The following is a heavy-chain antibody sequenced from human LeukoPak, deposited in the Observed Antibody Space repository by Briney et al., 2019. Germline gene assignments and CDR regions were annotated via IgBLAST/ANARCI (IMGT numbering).Heavy chain of an antibody. D-gene: IGHD3-10*01. CDR2: INPNSGGT. Sequence: ASVKVSCKASGYTFTSYGISWVRQAPGQGLEWMGWINPNSGGTNYAQKFQGRVTMTRDTSISTAYMELSRLRSDDTAVYYCARGRGRWFDPWGQGTLVTVSS. CDR3: ARGRGRWFDP. CDR1: GYTFTSYG. V-gene: IGHV1-2*02. J-gene: IGHJ5*02.